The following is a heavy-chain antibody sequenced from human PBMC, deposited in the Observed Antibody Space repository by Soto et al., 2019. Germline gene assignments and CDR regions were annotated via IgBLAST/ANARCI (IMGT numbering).Heavy chain of an antibody. CDR3: ARDRGYDAHDYYYNAMDV. Sequence: GGSLRLSCVASGFTFRTYTMNWVRQAPGKGLEWVSGIRGFSPYTFYAESVKGRFTISRDNAKNSLYLQMNSLGVEDTAVYYCARDRGYDAHDYYYNAMDVWGQGTTVTSP. J-gene: IGHJ6*02. V-gene: IGHV3-21*01. CDR2: IRGFSPYT. D-gene: IGHD2-15*01. CDR1: GFTFRTYT.